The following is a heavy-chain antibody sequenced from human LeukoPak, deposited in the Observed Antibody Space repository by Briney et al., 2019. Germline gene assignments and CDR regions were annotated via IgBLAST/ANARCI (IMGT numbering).Heavy chain of an antibody. D-gene: IGHD2-15*01. Sequence: PGGSLRLSCAASGFTFSSYAMSWVRQAPGKGLEWVSAISGSGGSTYYADSVKGRFTISRDNSKNTLYLQMNSLRAEDTAVYYCAKDPQGRYCSGGSCADTGLDDAFDIWGQGTMVTVSS. J-gene: IGHJ3*02. CDR1: GFTFSSYA. CDR2: ISGSGGST. CDR3: AKDPQGRYCSGGSCADTGLDDAFDI. V-gene: IGHV3-23*01.